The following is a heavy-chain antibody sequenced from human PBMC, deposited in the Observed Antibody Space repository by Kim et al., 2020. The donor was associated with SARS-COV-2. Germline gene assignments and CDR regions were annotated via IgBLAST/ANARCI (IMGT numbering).Heavy chain of an antibody. CDR2: IKSKTDGGTT. J-gene: IGHJ4*02. V-gene: IGHV3-15*01. CDR1: GFTFSNAW. D-gene: IGHD5-12*01. CDR3: TTQYSGYDPPRDY. Sequence: GGSLRLSCAASGFTFSNAWMSWVRQAPGKGQEWVGRIKSKTDGGTTDYAAPVKGGFTISRDDSKNTLYLQMNSLKTEDTAVYYCTTQYSGYDPPRDYWGQGTLVTVSS.